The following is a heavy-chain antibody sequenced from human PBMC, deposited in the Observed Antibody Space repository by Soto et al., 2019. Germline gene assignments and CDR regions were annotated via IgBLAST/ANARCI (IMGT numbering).Heavy chain of an antibody. CDR3: ARGTGLRFLEWSSNYFDY. Sequence: GGSLRLSCAASGFTFSSYGMHWVRQAPGKGLEWVAVIWYDGSNKYYADSVKGRFTISRDNSKKTLYLQMNSLRAEDTAVYYCARGTGLRFLEWSSNYFDYWGQGTLVTVSS. CDR1: GFTFSSYG. D-gene: IGHD3-3*01. J-gene: IGHJ4*02. CDR2: IWYDGSNK. V-gene: IGHV3-33*01.